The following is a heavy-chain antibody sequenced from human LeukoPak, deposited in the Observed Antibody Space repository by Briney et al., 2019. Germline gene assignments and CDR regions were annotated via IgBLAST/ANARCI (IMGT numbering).Heavy chain of an antibody. CDR2: ISGSGGST. CDR3: AKRLYYYDSSGSSPDY. D-gene: IGHD3-22*01. V-gene: IGHV3-23*01. Sequence: GGSLRLSCAVSGFTFSSYAMSWVRQAPGKGVEWVSAISGSGGSTYYAGSVKGRFTISRDNSKNTLYLQMNSLRAEDTAVYYCAKRLYYYDSSGSSPDYWGQGTLVTVSS. J-gene: IGHJ4*02. CDR1: GFTFSSYA.